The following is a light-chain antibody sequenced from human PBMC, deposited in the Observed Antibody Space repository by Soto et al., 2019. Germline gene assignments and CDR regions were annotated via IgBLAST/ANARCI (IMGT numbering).Light chain of an antibody. CDR2: DVS. J-gene: IGLJ1*01. CDR1: SCDVGGYNY. CDR3: CSYAGSYTYV. V-gene: IGLV2-11*01. Sequence: QSALTQPRSVSGSPGQSVTISCTGTSCDVGGYNYVSWYQQHPGKAPKLMIYDVSKRPSGVPDRFSCSKSGNTASLTISGLQAEDEADYYCCSYAGSYTYVFGTGTKLTVL.